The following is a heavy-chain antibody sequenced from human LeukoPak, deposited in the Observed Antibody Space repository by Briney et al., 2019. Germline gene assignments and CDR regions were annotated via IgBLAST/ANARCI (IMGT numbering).Heavy chain of an antibody. CDR1: GFTFSSYA. V-gene: IGHV3-23*01. Sequence: GGSLRLSCAASGFTFSSYAISWVRQAPGKGLEWVSAISGSGGSTYYADSVKSRFTISRDNSKDTLYLQMISLRAEDTAVYYCAKTPMVATIRDYFDYWGQGTLVTVSS. D-gene: IGHD5-12*01. J-gene: IGHJ4*02. CDR2: ISGSGGST. CDR3: AKTPMVATIRDYFDY.